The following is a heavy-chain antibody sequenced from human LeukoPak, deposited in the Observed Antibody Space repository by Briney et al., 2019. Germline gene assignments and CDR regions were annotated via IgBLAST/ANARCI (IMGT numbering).Heavy chain of an antibody. J-gene: IGHJ6*02. Sequence: GGSLRLSCAASGFTFSRHAMHWVRQAPGKGLEGVVLISYDGSYKYYADSVKGRFTISRVNSKNMLYLQLNNLRAEDTAMYYCAKEAAAPSYYYGLDVWGQGTTVTVSS. V-gene: IGHV3-30*04. D-gene: IGHD6-13*01. CDR1: GFTFSRHA. CDR3: AKEAAAPSYYYGLDV. CDR2: ISYDGSYK.